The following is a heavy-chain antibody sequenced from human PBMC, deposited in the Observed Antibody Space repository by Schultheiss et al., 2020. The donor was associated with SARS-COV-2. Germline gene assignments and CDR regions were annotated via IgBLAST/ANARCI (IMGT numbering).Heavy chain of an antibody. J-gene: IGHJ4*02. CDR3: AKDHQRDDFWSGYWLYYFDY. D-gene: IGHD3-3*01. CDR2: ISGSGGST. CDR1: GFTFSSYA. V-gene: IGHV3-23*01. Sequence: GESLKISCTASGFTFSSYAMSWVRRAPGKGLEWVSAISGSGGSTYYADSVKGRFTISRDNSKNTLYLQMNSLRAEDTAVYYCAKDHQRDDFWSGYWLYYFDYWGQGTLVTVSS.